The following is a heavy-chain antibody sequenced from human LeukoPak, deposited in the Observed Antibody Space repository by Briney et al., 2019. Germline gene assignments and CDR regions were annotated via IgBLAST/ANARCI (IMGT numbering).Heavy chain of an antibody. CDR1: GGSISSSSYY. D-gene: IGHD3-10*01. CDR3: AREVRVYYYYYMDV. V-gene: IGHV4-39*02. J-gene: IGHJ6*03. Sequence: SETLSLTCTVSGGSISSSSYYWGWIRQPPGKGLEWIGSIYYSGSTYYNPSLKSRVTISVDTSKNQFSLKLSSVTAADTAVYYCAREVRVYYYYYMDVWGKGTTVTVSS. CDR2: IYYSGST.